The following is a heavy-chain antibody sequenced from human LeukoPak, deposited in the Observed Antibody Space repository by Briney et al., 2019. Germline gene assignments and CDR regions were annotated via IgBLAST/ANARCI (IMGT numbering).Heavy chain of an antibody. Sequence: ASVKLSCKAFGYTFTGYWMHWVRQAPGQGPEWMGVISPSGGSTIYAQKFKGRVTLTRDMSTSTDYLELSSLRSEDTAVYYCARVDYYDSSGMAEDYYYMDVWGKGTTVTISS. J-gene: IGHJ6*03. CDR1: GYTFTGYW. CDR3: ARVDYYDSSGMAEDYYYMDV. D-gene: IGHD3-22*01. V-gene: IGHV1-46*01. CDR2: ISPSGGST.